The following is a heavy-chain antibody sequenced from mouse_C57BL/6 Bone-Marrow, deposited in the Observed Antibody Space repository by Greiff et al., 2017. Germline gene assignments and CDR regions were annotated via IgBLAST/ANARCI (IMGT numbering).Heavy chain of an antibody. V-gene: IGHV1-82*01. J-gene: IGHJ3*01. CDR2: IYPGDGDT. CDR1: GYAFSSSW. CDR3: ARPIYYYGRTWFAY. Sequence: QVQLKESGPELVKPGASVKISCKASGYAFSSSWMNWVKPRPGTGLEWIGRIYPGDGDTNYNGKFKGKATLTADKSSSTAYMQLSSLTSEESAVYFCARPIYYYGRTWFAYWGQGTRVTVSA. D-gene: IGHD1-1*01.